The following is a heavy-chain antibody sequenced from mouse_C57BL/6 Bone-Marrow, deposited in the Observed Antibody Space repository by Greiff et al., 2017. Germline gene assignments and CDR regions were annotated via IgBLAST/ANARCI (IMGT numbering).Heavy chain of an antibody. D-gene: IGHD1-1*01. Sequence: QVQLKESGAELARPGASVKLSCKASGYTFTSYGISWVKQRTGQGLEWIGEIYPRSGNTYYNEKFKGKATLTADKSSSTAYMELRSLTSEDSAVYFCARRRYYGAAWFAYWGQGTLVTVSA. J-gene: IGHJ3*01. CDR3: ARRRYYGAAWFAY. CDR2: IYPRSGNT. V-gene: IGHV1-81*01. CDR1: GYTFTSYG.